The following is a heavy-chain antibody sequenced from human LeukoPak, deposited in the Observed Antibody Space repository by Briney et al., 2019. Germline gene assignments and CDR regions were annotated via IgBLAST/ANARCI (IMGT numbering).Heavy chain of an antibody. Sequence: ASVKVSCKTSGYSFTAFYIHWVRQAPGQGLEWMGWIHPRRGDTNYAQKFQGRVTMTTDTSTSTAYMELRSLRSDDTAVYYCARDFVFGNSFDYWGQGTLVTVSS. J-gene: IGHJ4*02. CDR2: IHPRRGDT. V-gene: IGHV1-2*02. CDR1: GYSFTAFY. CDR3: ARDFVFGNSFDY. D-gene: IGHD4-23*01.